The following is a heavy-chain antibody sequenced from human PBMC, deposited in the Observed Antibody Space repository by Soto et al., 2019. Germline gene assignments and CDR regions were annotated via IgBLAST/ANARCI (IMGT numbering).Heavy chain of an antibody. CDR3: ARKVMAARWADAFDI. J-gene: IGHJ3*02. Sequence: ESLKISCKGSGYSFTSYWISWVRQMPGKGLEWMGRIDPIDSYTNYSPSFQGHVTISADKSISTAYLQWSSLKASDTAMYYCARKVMAARWADAFDIWGQGTMVTVSS. D-gene: IGHD5-12*01. CDR1: GYSFTSYW. V-gene: IGHV5-10-1*01. CDR2: IDPIDSYT.